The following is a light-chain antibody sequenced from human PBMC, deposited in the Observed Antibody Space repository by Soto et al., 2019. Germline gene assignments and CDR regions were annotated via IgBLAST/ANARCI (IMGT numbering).Light chain of an antibody. CDR2: GAS. Sequence: EIVMTQSPATLSVSPGERATLSCTASQSVNSNLAWYQQQPGHSPRLLIYGASTRVTGIPARFSGSGSGTEFTLTISSLQSEDFAIYYCQQHNSWPPVFGQGTKLEIK. CDR3: QQHNSWPPV. V-gene: IGKV3-15*01. J-gene: IGKJ2*01. CDR1: QSVNSN.